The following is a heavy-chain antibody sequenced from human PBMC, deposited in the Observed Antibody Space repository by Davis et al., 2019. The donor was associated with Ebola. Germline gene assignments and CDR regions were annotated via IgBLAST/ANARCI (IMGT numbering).Heavy chain of an antibody. Sequence: PSETLSLTCSVSGYSINSDYYWGWLRQPPGKGLEWIGSFYHNRGSLYNPSLRSRATISEDASKNQFTLNLRSVTAADTAVYYCVRFGRGAYWGQGTLVTVSS. J-gene: IGHJ4*02. CDR3: VRFGRGAY. CDR1: GYSINSDYY. D-gene: IGHD3-16*01. V-gene: IGHV4-38-2*02. CDR2: FYHNRGS.